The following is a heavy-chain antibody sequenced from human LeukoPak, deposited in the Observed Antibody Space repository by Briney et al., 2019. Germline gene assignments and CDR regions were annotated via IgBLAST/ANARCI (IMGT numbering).Heavy chain of an antibody. Sequence: PGGSLRLSCAASGLTVTTKTMAWVRQAPGGGLEWLSVFYIPGSTYYADSVHGRFTISRDTSLNTLFLQMNSLRVEDTAVYYCASARESCIGSTCYEYFHHWGQGTPLRVSS. J-gene: IGHJ1*01. D-gene: IGHD3-22*01. CDR1: GLTVTTKT. V-gene: IGHV3-53*01. CDR2: FYIPGST. CDR3: ASARESCIGSTCYEYFHH.